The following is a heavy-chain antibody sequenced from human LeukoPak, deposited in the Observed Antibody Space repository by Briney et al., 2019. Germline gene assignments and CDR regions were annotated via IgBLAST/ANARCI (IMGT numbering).Heavy chain of an antibody. CDR3: ARDRFARTIDY. CDR1: SDSISTYY. D-gene: IGHD3-16*01. Sequence: PSETLSLTCTVSSDSISTYYWTWIRQPPGKGLEWIGYINYSGSTNYNPSLKSRVTISVDTSNNQFSLKLNSVTAADTAVYYCARDRFARTIDYWGPGTLVTVSS. J-gene: IGHJ4*02. CDR2: INYSGST. V-gene: IGHV4-59*01.